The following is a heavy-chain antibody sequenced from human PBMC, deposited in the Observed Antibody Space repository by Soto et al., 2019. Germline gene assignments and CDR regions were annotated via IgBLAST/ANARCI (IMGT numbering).Heavy chain of an antibody. Sequence: GGSLRLSCAASGFTFSSYAMHWVRQAPGKGLEWVAVISYDGSNKYYADSVKGRFTISRDNSKNTLYLQMNSLRAEDTAVYYCARDGVGYCSSTSCHYFDYWGQGTLVTVSS. V-gene: IGHV3-30-3*01. CDR1: GFTFSSYA. CDR2: ISYDGSNK. CDR3: ARDGVGYCSSTSCHYFDY. J-gene: IGHJ4*02. D-gene: IGHD2-2*01.